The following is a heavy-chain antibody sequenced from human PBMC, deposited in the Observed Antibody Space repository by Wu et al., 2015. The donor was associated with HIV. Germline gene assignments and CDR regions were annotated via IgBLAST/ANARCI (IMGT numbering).Heavy chain of an antibody. CDR1: GSTVTELS. V-gene: IGHV1-24*01. CDR2: FNPENGET. J-gene: IGHJ4*02. CDR3: ATVIDCVNGVCQAY. D-gene: IGHD2-8*01. Sequence: QVDLVQSGAEVKKPGASVKVSCKVSGSTVTELSMNWVRQAPGQGLEWMGGFNPENGETIYAPDFQGRVALTDDTSTNTAYMEVSSLRSEDTAVYYCATVIDCVNGVCQAYWGQGTLVTVSS.